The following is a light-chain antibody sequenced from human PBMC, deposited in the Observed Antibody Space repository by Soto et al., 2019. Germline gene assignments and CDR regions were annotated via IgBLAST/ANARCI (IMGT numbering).Light chain of an antibody. Sequence: SASVGERVTITCRASQNIRSYLSWYQQKPGKPTKLLIFETSTLQSGVPSRVTGAGSGTDVTLTINNLQPEDFATYYCQESFFAPPTFGQGTKVDIK. V-gene: IGKV1-39*01. CDR2: ETS. J-gene: IGKJ1*01. CDR1: QNIRSY. CDR3: QESFFAPPT.